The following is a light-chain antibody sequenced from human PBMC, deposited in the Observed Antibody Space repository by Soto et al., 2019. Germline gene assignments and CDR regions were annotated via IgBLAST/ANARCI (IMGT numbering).Light chain of an antibody. J-gene: IGKJ1*01. CDR2: AAS. CDR3: QQSYSLWT. CDR1: QSISSY. V-gene: IGKV1-39*01. Sequence: DIPMTQSPSSLSASVGDRVTITCRASQSISSYLNWYQQKPGKAPKLLIYAASSLQSGVPSRFSGSGSGTDFTLTISSLQPEDFATYYCQQSYSLWTFGQGTKVEI.